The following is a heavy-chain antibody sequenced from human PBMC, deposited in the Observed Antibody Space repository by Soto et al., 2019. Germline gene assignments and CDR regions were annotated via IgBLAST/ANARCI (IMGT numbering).Heavy chain of an antibody. CDR3: AVGDYPSNWFDP. CDR1: GGSVSSGSYY. CDR2: IYYSGST. V-gene: IGHV4-61*01. Sequence: QVQLQESGPGLVKPSETLSLTCTVSGGSVSSGSYYWSWIRQPPGKGLEWIGYIYYSGSTNYNPSLKSRVTISVDTSKNQFPLKLSSVTAADTAVYYCAVGDYPSNWFDPWGQGTLVTVSS. D-gene: IGHD4-17*01. J-gene: IGHJ5*02.